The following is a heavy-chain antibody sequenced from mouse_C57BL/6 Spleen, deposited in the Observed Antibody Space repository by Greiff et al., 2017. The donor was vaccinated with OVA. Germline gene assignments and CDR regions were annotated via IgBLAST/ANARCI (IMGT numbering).Heavy chain of an antibody. CDR3: ARLYYGNHWYFDV. V-gene: IGHV1-36*01. Sequence: VQLQQSGPVLVKPGPSVKISCKASGFTFTDYYMHWVKQSPGKSLEWIGLVYPYNGGTSYNQKFKGKATLTVDTSSSTAYMELNSLTSEDSAVYYCARLYYGNHWYFDVWGTGTTVTVSS. D-gene: IGHD2-1*01. CDR1: GFTFTDYY. J-gene: IGHJ1*03. CDR2: VYPYNGGT.